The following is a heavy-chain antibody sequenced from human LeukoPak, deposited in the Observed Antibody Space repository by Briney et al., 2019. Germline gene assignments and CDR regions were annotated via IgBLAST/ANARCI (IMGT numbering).Heavy chain of an antibody. CDR2: INPYNGNT. D-gene: IGHD3-22*01. V-gene: IGHV1-18*01. Sequence: GASVKVSCKASGYTFTTYGISWVRQAPGQGLEWMGWINPYNGNTNYAQKLQGRVTMTTDTSTNTAYMELRSLRSDDTAVYYCARDYYDSSGYSEVDYWGQGTLVTVSS. CDR3: ARDYYDSSGYSEVDY. CDR1: GYTFTTYG. J-gene: IGHJ4*02.